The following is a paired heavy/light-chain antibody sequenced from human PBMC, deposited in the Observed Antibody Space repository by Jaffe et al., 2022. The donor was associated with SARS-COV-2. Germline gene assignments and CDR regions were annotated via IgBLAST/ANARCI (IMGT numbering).Heavy chain of an antibody. CDR2: IHHNGGT. V-gene: IGHV4-34*01. Sequence: QVQLQQWGAGLLKPSETLSLTCAVYGGSFSGYWSWIRQPPGKGLEWIGQIHHNGGTNYNPSLKSRLSISVDTSKNQFSLKLSSVTAADTAVYYCGSHCSGTNCYYGMGVWGQGTTVTVSS. CDR3: GSHCSGTNCYYGMGV. J-gene: IGHJ6*02. CDR1: GGSFSGY. D-gene: IGHD2-2*01.
Light chain of an antibody. CDR3: SSYTSSNSYV. Sequence: QSALTQPASVSGSPGQSIAISCTGTSSDVGGFNSVSWYQQHPSKAPKLMIFDVTNRPSGVSDRFSGSKSGNTASLTISGLQAEDEADYYCSSYTSSNSYVFGTGTKVTVL. V-gene: IGLV2-14*01. CDR1: SSDVGGFNS. J-gene: IGLJ1*01. CDR2: DVT.